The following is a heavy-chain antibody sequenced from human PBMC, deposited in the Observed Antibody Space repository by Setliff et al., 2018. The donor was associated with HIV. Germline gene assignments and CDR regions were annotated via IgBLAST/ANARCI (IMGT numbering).Heavy chain of an antibody. CDR2: IYYGGTT. CDR3: ARALWWTQFPFYFDY. V-gene: IGHV4-59*11. J-gene: IGHJ4*02. Sequence: SETLSLTCTVSGDSIGSRCWNWIRQAPGKGLEWIATIYYGGTTIYTPSLRSRVTISLDAARDQFSLNLTSVTAADTAVYYCARALWWTQFPFYFDYWSQGTLVTVSS. CDR1: GDSIGSRC. D-gene: IGHD5-18*01.